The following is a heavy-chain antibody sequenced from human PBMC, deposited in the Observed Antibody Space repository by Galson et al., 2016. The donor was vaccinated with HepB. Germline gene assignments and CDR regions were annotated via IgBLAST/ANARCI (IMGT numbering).Heavy chain of an antibody. J-gene: IGHJ6*02. D-gene: IGHD2-2*01. CDR3: ARGGPQRDIVVVPAAMNYYYGMDV. CDR2: IIPIFGTA. V-gene: IGHV1-69*13. CDR1: GGTFSSYA. Sequence: SVKVSCKASGGTFSSYAISWVRQAPGQGLEWMGGIIPIFGTANYAQKFQGRVTITADESTSTAYLELSSLRSEDTAVDYCARGGPQRDIVVVPAAMNYYYGMDVWGQGTTVTVSS.